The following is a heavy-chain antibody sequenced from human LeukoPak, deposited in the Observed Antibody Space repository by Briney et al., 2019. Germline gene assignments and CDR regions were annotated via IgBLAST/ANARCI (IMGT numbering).Heavy chain of an antibody. D-gene: IGHD3-22*01. J-gene: IGHJ4*02. V-gene: IGHV1-24*01. CDR2: FDPEDGET. CDR1: GYTLTELS. CDR3: ATEPYDSSGYPLEY. Sequence: ESSVTLSCKVSGYTLTELSMHWVRRAPGKGLEWMGGFDPEDGETIYAQKFQGRVTMTEDTSTDTAYMELSSLRSEDTAVYYCATEPYDSSGYPLEYWGQGTMVTVSS.